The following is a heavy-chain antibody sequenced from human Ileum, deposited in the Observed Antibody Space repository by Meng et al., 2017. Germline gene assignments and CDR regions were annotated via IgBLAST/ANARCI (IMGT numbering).Heavy chain of an antibody. D-gene: IGHD1-1*01. CDR2: MNTDKGNT. Sequence: VQLVQAGAEVEKAWASVKGSCKASGYTFTTYGISWVRQAPGQGLEWVGWMNTDKGNTNYAQKFKGRVTMTRDTSTSTAYMELMSLRSDDTAVYYCAREGAYNGGDYWGQGTLVTVSS. J-gene: IGHJ4*02. V-gene: IGHV1-18*01. CDR3: AREGAYNGGDY. CDR1: GYTFTTYG.